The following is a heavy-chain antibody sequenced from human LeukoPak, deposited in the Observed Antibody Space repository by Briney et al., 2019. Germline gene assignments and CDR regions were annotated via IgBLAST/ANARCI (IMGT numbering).Heavy chain of an antibody. V-gene: IGHV4-30-4*01. Sequence: SETLSLTCTVSGGSISSGDYYWSWIRQPPGKGLEWIGYIYYSGSTYYNPSLKSRVTISVDTSKNQFSLKLSSVTAADTAVYYCAREPYYYDSSGYYSEYWGQGTLVTVSS. CDR2: IYYSGST. D-gene: IGHD3-22*01. CDR1: GGSISSGDYY. CDR3: AREPYYYDSSGYYSEY. J-gene: IGHJ4*02.